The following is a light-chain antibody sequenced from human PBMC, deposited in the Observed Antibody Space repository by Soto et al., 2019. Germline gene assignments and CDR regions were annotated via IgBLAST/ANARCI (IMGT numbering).Light chain of an antibody. V-gene: IGLV2-11*01. CDR2: DVS. Sequence: QSVLTQPRSVSGSPGQSVTISCTGTSTDVGGYNYVSWYQQHPGKVPKLMIYDVSKRPSGVPDRFSGSKSGNTASLTISGLQAEDEADYYCRSYAGRDTLYVFGSGTKVTVL. CDR1: STDVGGYNY. J-gene: IGLJ1*01. CDR3: RSYAGRDTLYV.